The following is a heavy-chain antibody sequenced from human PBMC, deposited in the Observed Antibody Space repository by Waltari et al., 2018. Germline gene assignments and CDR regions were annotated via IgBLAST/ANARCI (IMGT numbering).Heavy chain of an antibody. D-gene: IGHD4-17*01. Sequence: EVPLVQSGAEVKKPGESRRISCKGSGYSFTSYWISWVRPMPVKVLEWMGRIDTSDASSNYSPSFQGHVTISAEKSISTAYLQWSRLKASDTAMYYCAIRTTVTFSWYFDLWGRGTLVTVSS. CDR2: IDTSDASS. CDR1: GYSFTSYW. J-gene: IGHJ2*01. V-gene: IGHV5-10-1*03. CDR3: AIRTTVTFSWYFDL.